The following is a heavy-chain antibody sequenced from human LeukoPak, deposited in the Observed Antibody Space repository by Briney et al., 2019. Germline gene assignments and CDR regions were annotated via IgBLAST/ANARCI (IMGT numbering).Heavy chain of an antibody. CDR3: TRDRFLEWLLSTYYYYGMDV. CDR2: ISSSSSYI. CDR1: GFLYSIYR. Sequence: IPGGPLSLSCAAPGFLYSIYRMNCLRQAPGKGLEWFSSISSSSSYIYYADSVKGRFTISRDNAKNSLYLQMNSLRAEDTAVYYCTRDRFLEWLLSTYYYYGMDVWGQGTTVTVSS. D-gene: IGHD3-3*01. V-gene: IGHV3-21*01. J-gene: IGHJ6*02.